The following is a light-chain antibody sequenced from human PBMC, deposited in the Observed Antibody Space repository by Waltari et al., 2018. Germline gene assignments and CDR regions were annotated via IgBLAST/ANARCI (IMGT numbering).Light chain of an antibody. CDR3: NSYTSSTTQV. CDR2: EVY. J-gene: IGLJ1*01. Sequence: QSALTQPASVSGSPGQSITISCTGTSSDVGAYNYVSWYQQHPGKAPNLMIYEVYNRPSGVSHRCSGSKSGNTASLTISGLQAEDEADYYCNSYTSSTTQVFGTGTKVTVL. V-gene: IGLV2-14*01. CDR1: SSDVGAYNY.